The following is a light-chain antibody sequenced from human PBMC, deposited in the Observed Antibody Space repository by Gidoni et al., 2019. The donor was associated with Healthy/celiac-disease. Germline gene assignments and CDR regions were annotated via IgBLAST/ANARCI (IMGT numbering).Light chain of an antibody. Sequence: EIVLPHSPATLSLSPGERATLSCRASQSVSSYLAWYQQKPGQAPRLLIYDASNRATGIPARFSGSGSGTDFTLTTSSLEPEDFAVYYCQQRSNWPPLTFGGGTKVEIK. CDR2: DAS. CDR1: QSVSSY. V-gene: IGKV3-11*01. CDR3: QQRSNWPPLT. J-gene: IGKJ4*01.